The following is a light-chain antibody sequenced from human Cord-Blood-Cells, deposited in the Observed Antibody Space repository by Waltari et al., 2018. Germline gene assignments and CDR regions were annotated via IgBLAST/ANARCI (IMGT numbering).Light chain of an antibody. J-gene: IGLJ2*01. CDR2: DVS. V-gene: IGLV2-11*01. CDR1: SSDVAGDNY. Sequence: QSALTQPRSVSGSPGQAVPISCTGTSSDVAGDNYVPWYQQHPGKAPKLMIYDVSKRPPGVPDRFSGSKSGNTASLTISGLQAEDEADYYCCSYAGSYTVFGGGTKLTVL. CDR3: CSYAGSYTV.